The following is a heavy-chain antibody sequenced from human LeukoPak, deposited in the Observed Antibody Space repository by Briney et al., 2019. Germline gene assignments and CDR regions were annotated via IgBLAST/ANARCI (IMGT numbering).Heavy chain of an antibody. CDR1: VYTFTSYF. D-gene: IGHD3-10*01. CDR3: ARGVRSESYYGS. V-gene: IGHV1-46*01. J-gene: IGHJ5*02. Sequence: ASVKVSCKASVYTFTSYFMHWVRQAPGQGLEWMGIINPSGGSPTYAQKFQGRLTMTRDTSTSTVYMEMSSLRSEDTAVYYCARGVRSESYYGSWGQGTLVTVSS. CDR2: INPSGGSP.